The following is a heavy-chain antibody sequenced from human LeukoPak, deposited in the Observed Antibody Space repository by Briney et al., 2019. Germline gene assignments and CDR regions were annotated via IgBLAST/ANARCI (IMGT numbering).Heavy chain of an antibody. CDR3: AKEGDYYDRSGYYPPDH. J-gene: IGHJ4*02. V-gene: IGHV3-30*02. Sequence: GGSLRLSCAASAFTFSNYGMHWVRQAPGKGLEWVAFIRFDGRNKYYADSVKGRFTISRDNSKDTLYLQMNSLRAEDTAVYYCAKEGDYYDRSGYYPPDHWGQGTLVTVSS. CDR1: AFTFSNYG. D-gene: IGHD3-22*01. CDR2: IRFDGRNK.